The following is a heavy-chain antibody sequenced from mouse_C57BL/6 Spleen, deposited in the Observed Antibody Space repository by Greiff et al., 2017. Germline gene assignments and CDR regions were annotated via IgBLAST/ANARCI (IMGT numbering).Heavy chain of an antibody. Sequence: EVKVEESGEGLVKPGGSLKLSCAASGFTFSSYAMSWVRQTPEKRLEWVAYISGVGDYIYYADTVKGRFTISRDNARNTLYLQMSSLKSEDTAMYYCTRGSSGAFAYWGQGTLVTVSA. J-gene: IGHJ3*01. CDR1: GFTFSSYA. D-gene: IGHD3-2*02. V-gene: IGHV5S21*01. CDR3: TRGSSGAFAY. CDR2: ISGVGDYI.